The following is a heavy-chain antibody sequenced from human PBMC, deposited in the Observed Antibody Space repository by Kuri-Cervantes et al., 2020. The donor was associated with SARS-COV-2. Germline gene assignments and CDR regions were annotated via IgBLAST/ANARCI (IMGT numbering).Heavy chain of an antibody. CDR2: IYYSGST. J-gene: IGHJ4*02. V-gene: IGHV4-39*01. D-gene: IGHD2-2*02. CDR3: AGGEYQLLYAYSYGSIDY. Sequence: SETLSLTCTVSGGSISSSSYYWGWIRQPPGKGLEWIGSIYYSGSTNYNPSLKSRVTISVDTSKNQFSLKLSSVTAADTAVYYCAGGEYQLLYAYSYGSIDYWGQGTLVTVSS. CDR1: GGSISSSSYY.